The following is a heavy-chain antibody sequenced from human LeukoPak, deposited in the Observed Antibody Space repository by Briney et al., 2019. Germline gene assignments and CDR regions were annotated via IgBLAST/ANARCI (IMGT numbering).Heavy chain of an antibody. CDR1: GFTLGTYW. CDR3: ARFISLGA. V-gene: IGHV3-7*01. J-gene: IGHJ5*02. CDR2: IKKDGSEK. D-gene: IGHD3-16*01. Sequence: GGSLRLSCAASGFTLGTYWMHWVRQGPGKGLEWVANIKKDGSEKNYVDSVKGRFTISRDNAKNSLYLQMDSLRAEDTAVYYCARFISLGAWGQGTLVTVSS.